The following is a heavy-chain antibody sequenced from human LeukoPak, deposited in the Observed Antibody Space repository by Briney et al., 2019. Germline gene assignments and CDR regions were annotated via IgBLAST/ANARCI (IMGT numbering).Heavy chain of an antibody. CDR2: IYHSGST. Sequence: GSLRLSCAASGFTFRSYWMSWVRQPPGKGLEWIGEIYHSGSTNYNPSLKSRVTISVDKSKNQFSLKLSSVTAADTAVYYCARDGSGSYYNAFDIWGQGTMVTVSS. D-gene: IGHD3-10*01. J-gene: IGHJ3*02. CDR1: GFTFRSYW. V-gene: IGHV4-4*02. CDR3: ARDGSGSYYNAFDI.